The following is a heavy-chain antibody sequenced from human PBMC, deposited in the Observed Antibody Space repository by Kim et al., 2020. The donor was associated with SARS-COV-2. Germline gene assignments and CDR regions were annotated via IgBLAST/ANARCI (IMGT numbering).Heavy chain of an antibody. Sequence: GGSLRLSCAASGFTFSSYAMHWVRQAPGKGLEWVAVISYDGSNKYYADSVKGRFTISRDNSKITLYLQMNSLRAEDTAVYYCARKSIGIKFGSGSALDYWGQGTLVTVSS. CDR1: GFTFSSYA. CDR2: ISYDGSNK. CDR3: ARKSIGIKFGSGSALDY. J-gene: IGHJ4*02. D-gene: IGHD3-10*01. V-gene: IGHV3-30*04.